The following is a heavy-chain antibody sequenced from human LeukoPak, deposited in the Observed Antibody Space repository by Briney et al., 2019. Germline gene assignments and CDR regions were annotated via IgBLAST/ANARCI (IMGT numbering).Heavy chain of an antibody. D-gene: IGHD1-26*01. Sequence: GGSLRLSCATSGFTFSNHAMHWVRQPTGKGLEWVSAIGTAGDTFYPGSVKGRFTISRENAKNSLSLQVNSLRAEDTAVYYCVRQQTPHGNFDYWGQGTLVTVSS. CDR3: VRQQTPHGNFDY. CDR1: GFTFSNHA. V-gene: IGHV3-13*01. CDR2: IGTAGDT. J-gene: IGHJ4*02.